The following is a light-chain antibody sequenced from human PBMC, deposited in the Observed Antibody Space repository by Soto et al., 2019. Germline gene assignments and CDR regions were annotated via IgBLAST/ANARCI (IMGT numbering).Light chain of an antibody. CDR2: AAS. CDR1: QGISNY. V-gene: IGKV1-27*01. J-gene: IGKJ1*01. CDR3: QEYNSAPWT. Sequence: DIQMTQSPSSLSASAGDRVTTTCRASQGISNYLAWYQQKPGTVPKVLIYAASTLQSGVPSRFSGSGSGTDFTLTISSLQPEDVATYYCQEYNSAPWTFGQGTKVEIK.